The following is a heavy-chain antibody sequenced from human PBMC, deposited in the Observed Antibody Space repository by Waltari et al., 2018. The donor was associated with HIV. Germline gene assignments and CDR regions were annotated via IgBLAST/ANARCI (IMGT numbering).Heavy chain of an antibody. J-gene: IGHJ4*02. Sequence: EVQLVESGGGLVQPGGSLRLSCAASGFTFSSYWMSWVRQAPGKGLGGVAKIKQDGSEKYYVDSVNGRFTISRDNAENSLYLQMNSLRAEDTAVYYCARGGFYGSGSKVNWGQGTLVTVSS. V-gene: IGHV3-7*04. CDR3: ARGGFYGSGSKVN. CDR2: IKQDGSEK. D-gene: IGHD3-10*01. CDR1: GFTFSSYW.